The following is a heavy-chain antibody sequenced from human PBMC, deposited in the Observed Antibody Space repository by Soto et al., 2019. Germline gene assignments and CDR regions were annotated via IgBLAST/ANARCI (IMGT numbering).Heavy chain of an antibody. CDR2: ISYDGSNK. CDR1: GFTFSSYG. V-gene: IGHV3-30*03. J-gene: IGHJ4*02. CDR3: VSTSIFDY. Sequence: QVQLVESGGGVVQPGRSLRLSCAASGFTFSSYGMHWVRQAPGKGLEWVAVISYDGSNKYYADSVKGRFTISRDNSKNTLYLQMKSLRAEDTAVYYCVSTSIFDYWGQGTLVTVSS. D-gene: IGHD2-2*01.